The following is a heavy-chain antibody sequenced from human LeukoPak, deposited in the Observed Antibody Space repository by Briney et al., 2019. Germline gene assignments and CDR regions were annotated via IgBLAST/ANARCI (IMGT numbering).Heavy chain of an antibody. CDR3: ARAWFGELSRYYYYYGMDV. V-gene: IGHV1-18*01. D-gene: IGHD3-10*01. Sequence: AAVKVSCTASGYTFTSYGISWVRQAPGQGLEWMGWISAYNGNTNYAQKLQGRVPMTTDTSTSTAYMELRSLRSDDTAVYYCARAWFGELSRYYYYYGMDVWGQGTTVTVSS. J-gene: IGHJ6*02. CDR2: ISAYNGNT. CDR1: GYTFTSYG.